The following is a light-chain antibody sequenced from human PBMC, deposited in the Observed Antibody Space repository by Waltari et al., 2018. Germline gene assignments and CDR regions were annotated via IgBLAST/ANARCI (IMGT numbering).Light chain of an antibody. J-gene: IGKJ4*01. CDR3: MQGLQSPT. Sequence: DIQMTQSPSSLSASVGDRVTITCRASQSISSYLNWYQQKPGKAPKILIYAASSLQSGVPSRFSGSGSGTDFTLKISRVEADDVGIYYCMQGLQSPTFGGGTKVEIK. CDR1: QSISSY. V-gene: IGKV1-39*01. CDR2: AAS.